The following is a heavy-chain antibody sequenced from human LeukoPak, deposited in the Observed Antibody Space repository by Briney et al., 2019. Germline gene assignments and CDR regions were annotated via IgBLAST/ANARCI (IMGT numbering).Heavy chain of an antibody. Sequence: SETLSLTCAVYGGSFSGYYWSWIRQPPGKGLEWIGEINHSGSTYYNPSLKSRVTISVDTSKNQFSLKLSSVTAADTAVYYCARRIWFGELLYYDYWGQGTLVTVSS. J-gene: IGHJ4*02. CDR1: GGSFSGYY. CDR2: INHSGST. V-gene: IGHV4-34*01. D-gene: IGHD3-10*01. CDR3: ARRIWFGELLYYDY.